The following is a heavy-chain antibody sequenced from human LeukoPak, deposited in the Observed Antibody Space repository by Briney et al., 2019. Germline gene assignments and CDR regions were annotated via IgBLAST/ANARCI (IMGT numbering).Heavy chain of an antibody. CDR3: ARVDVPYYYYGMDA. V-gene: IGHV4-34*01. Sequence: SETLSLTCAVYGGSFSGYYWSWIRQPPGKGLEWIGEINHSGSTNYNPSLKSRVTISVDTSKNQFSLKLSSVTAADTAVYYCARVDVPYYYYGMDAWGQRTTVTVSS. D-gene: IGHD2-2*03. CDR2: INHSGST. J-gene: IGHJ6*02. CDR1: GGSFSGYY.